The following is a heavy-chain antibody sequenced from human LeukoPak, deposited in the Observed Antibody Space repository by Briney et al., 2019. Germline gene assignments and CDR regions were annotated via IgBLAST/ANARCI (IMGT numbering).Heavy chain of an antibody. D-gene: IGHD3-10*01. J-gene: IGHJ5*02. V-gene: IGHV4-39*01. Sequence: SETLSLTCTVSGGSIISSRYYWGWIRQPPGKGLEWIGNIYYTGSTYYNPSLKSRVTISLNTSKNQISLKLISVTAADTAVYYCARNRYYYGSGSYGVPNWFDPWGQGTLVTVSS. CDR3: ARNRYYYGSGSYGVPNWFDP. CDR1: GGSIISSRYY. CDR2: IYYTGST.